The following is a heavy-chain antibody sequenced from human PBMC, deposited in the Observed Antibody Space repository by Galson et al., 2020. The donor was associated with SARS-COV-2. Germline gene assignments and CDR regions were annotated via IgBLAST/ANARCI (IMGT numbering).Heavy chain of an antibody. CDR2: IYSGGST. CDR3: ARDPHDSSGYYSVNDAFDI. J-gene: IGHJ3*02. V-gene: IGHV3-66*01. Sequence: GGSLRLSCAASGFTVSSNYMSWVRQAPGKGLESVSVIYSGGSTYYADSAKGRFTISRDNSKNTLYLQMNSLRVEDTAVYYCARDPHDSSGYYSVNDAFDIGGQGTLATVSS. D-gene: IGHD3-22*01. CDR1: GFTVSSNY.